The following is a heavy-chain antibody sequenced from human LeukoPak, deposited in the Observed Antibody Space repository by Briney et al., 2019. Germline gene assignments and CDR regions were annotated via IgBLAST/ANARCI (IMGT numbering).Heavy chain of an antibody. V-gene: IGHV4-61*01. CDR1: GGSVSSGSYY. Sequence: AETLSLTCTVSGGSVSSGSYYWSWIRQPPGKGLEWIGYIYYSGSTNYNPSLKSRVTISVNTSKNQFYLKLSSVTAAETAVYYCARVISSGWSFFFDYSGEGTLVSASS. CDR3: ARVISSGWSFFFDY. CDR2: IYYSGST. J-gene: IGHJ4*02. D-gene: IGHD6-19*01.